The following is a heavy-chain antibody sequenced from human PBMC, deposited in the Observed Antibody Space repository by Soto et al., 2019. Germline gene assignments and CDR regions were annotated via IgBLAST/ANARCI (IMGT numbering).Heavy chain of an antibody. J-gene: IGHJ4*02. V-gene: IGHV1-69*08. Sequence: QVQLVQSGAEVKKPGSSVKVSCKASGGTFSSYTISWVRQAPGQGLEWMGRIIPILGIANYAQKFQGRVTITADKSTSTPYMELSSLRSEDTAVYYCAREGSGYNFYYWGQGTLVTVSS. D-gene: IGHD5-12*01. CDR2: IIPILGIA. CDR1: GGTFSSYT. CDR3: AREGSGYNFYY.